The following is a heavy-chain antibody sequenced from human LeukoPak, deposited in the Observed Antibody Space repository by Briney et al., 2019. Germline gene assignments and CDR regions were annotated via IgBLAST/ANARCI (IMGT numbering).Heavy chain of an antibody. D-gene: IGHD4-23*01. Sequence: SETLSLTCTVSGGSISSSNDYWGWIRQSPGKGLEWIGSIYYSGSTYYNPSLKSRVTMSVDTSKNQFSLRLSSVTAADTAIYYCAKDGVESYGGVSFFDYWGQGTLVTVSS. CDR2: IYYSGST. J-gene: IGHJ4*02. CDR3: AKDGVESYGGVSFFDY. V-gene: IGHV4-39*07. CDR1: GGSISSSNDY.